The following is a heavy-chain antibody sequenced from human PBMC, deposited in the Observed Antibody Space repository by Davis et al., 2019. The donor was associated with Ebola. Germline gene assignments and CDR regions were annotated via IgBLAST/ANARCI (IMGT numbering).Heavy chain of an antibody. Sequence: PGGSLRLSCAAPGFTFSRYWMSWARQAPGKGLEWVANIKQDGSENYHVDSVKGRITISRDNAKNSLYLQMNSLRAEDTAVYYCARGPPEDVVVVVVAADYWGQGTLVTVSS. CDR3: ARGPPEDVVVVVVAADY. J-gene: IGHJ4*02. D-gene: IGHD2-15*01. V-gene: IGHV3-7*01. CDR1: GFTFSRYW. CDR2: IKQDGSEN.